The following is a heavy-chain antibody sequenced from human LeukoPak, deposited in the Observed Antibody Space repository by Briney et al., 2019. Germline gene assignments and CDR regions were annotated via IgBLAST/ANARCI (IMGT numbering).Heavy chain of an antibody. CDR3: ARELRSVRPFGELLIPLGMDV. J-gene: IGHJ6*02. Sequence: AGGSLRLSCAASGFTFSSYGMHWVRQAPGKGLEWVAVIWYDGSNKYYADSVKGRFTISRDNSKNTLYLQMNSLRAEDTAVYYCARELRSVRPFGELLIPLGMDVWGQGTTVTVSS. D-gene: IGHD3-10*01. V-gene: IGHV3-33*01. CDR1: GFTFSSYG. CDR2: IWYDGSNK.